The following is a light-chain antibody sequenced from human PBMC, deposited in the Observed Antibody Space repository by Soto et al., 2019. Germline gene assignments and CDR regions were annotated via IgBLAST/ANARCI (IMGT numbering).Light chain of an antibody. V-gene: IGLV2-8*01. CDR1: SSDVGGYKY. CDR3: SSYAGSNTDYV. Sequence: QSALAQPPSASGSPGQSVTISCTGTSSDVGGYKYVSWYQQHPGKVPKLMIYEVSKRPSGVPDRFSGSKSGNTASLTVSGLQAEDEADYCCSSYAGSNTDYVFGTGTKVTVL. CDR2: EVS. J-gene: IGLJ1*01.